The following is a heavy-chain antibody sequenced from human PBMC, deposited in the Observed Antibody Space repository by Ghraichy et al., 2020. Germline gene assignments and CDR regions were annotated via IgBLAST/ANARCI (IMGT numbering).Heavy chain of an antibody. J-gene: IGHJ4*02. D-gene: IGHD7-27*01. CDR1: GGSISSYY. V-gene: IGHV4-59*08. Sequence: SETLSLTCTVSGGSISSYYWSWIRQPPGKGLEWIGYIYYSGSTNYNPSLKSRVTISVDSSKNPFSLKLSSVTAADTAVYYCARAHNNWGSIDYWGQGTLVTVSS. CDR3: ARAHNNWGSIDY. CDR2: IYYSGST.